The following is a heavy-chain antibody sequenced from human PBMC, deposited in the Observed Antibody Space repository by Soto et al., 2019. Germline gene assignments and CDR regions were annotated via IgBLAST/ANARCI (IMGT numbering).Heavy chain of an antibody. CDR1: GFTFSSYS. V-gene: IGHV3-21*01. CDR2: ISRSSSFI. Sequence: EVQLVESGGGLVKPGGSLGLSCEASGFTFSSYSMNWVRQAPGKGLEWVSYISRSSSFIYYADSVKGRFTISRDNAKNSLYLQVNSLRAEDTAVYYCASVTGDYWGQGTLVTVSS. J-gene: IGHJ4*02. D-gene: IGHD2-21*02. CDR3: ASVTGDY.